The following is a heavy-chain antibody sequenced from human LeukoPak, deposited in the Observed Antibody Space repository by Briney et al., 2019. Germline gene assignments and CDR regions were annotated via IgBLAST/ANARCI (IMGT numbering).Heavy chain of an antibody. Sequence: ASVKVSCQASGYTFTSYGVSWVRQAPGQGLEWMGWISAYNGNTNYAQKLQGRVTMTTDTSTSTAYMELRSLRSDDTAVYYCARATTGISWFDPWGQGTLVTVSS. V-gene: IGHV1-18*01. J-gene: IGHJ5*02. CDR1: GYTFTSYG. CDR3: ARATTGISWFDP. CDR2: ISAYNGNT. D-gene: IGHD3-10*01.